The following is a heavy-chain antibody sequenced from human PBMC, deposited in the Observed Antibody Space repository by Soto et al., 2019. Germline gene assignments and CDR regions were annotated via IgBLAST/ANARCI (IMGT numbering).Heavy chain of an antibody. Sequence: GASVKVSCKASGYTFTSYGISWVRQAPGQGLEWMGWISAYSGNTNYAQKLKGRVTMTTDTSTSTAYMELRSLRSDDTAVYYCARVGIAVAGTIHYYYYGMDVWGQGTTVTVSS. V-gene: IGHV1-18*01. CDR3: ARVGIAVAGTIHYYYYGMDV. D-gene: IGHD6-19*01. CDR2: ISAYSGNT. CDR1: GYTFTSYG. J-gene: IGHJ6*02.